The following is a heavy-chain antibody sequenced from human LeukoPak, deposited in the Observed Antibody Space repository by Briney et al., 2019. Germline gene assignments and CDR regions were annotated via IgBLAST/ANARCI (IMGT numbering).Heavy chain of an antibody. D-gene: IGHD5-12*01. CDR2: INTNTGNP. V-gene: IGHV7-4-1*02. Sequence: GASVKVSCKASGYTFTSYAMNWVRQAPGQGLEWMGWINTNTGNPTYAQGFTGRFVFSLDTSVSTAYQQISSLKAEDTAVYYCARVTDSSGYEEGDYWGQGTLVTVSS. CDR3: ARVTDSSGYEEGDY. CDR1: GYTFTSYA. J-gene: IGHJ4*02.